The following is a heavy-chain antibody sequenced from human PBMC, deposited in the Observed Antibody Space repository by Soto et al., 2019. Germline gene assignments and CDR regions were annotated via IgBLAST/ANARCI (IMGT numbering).Heavy chain of an antibody. CDR1: GFTFSSYG. Sequence: QVHLVESGGGVVQPGRSLRLSCAASGFTFSSYGMHWVRQAPGKGLEWVAVISYDGRNKVYADSVKGRFTLSRDNSRNRVYLQMNSHSVDDTAVYYCAKWAPTYNDFWSGLGPSGMDVWGQGTTVTVSS. D-gene: IGHD3-3*01. J-gene: IGHJ6*02. V-gene: IGHV3-30*18. CDR3: AKWAPTYNDFWSGLGPSGMDV. CDR2: ISYDGRNK.